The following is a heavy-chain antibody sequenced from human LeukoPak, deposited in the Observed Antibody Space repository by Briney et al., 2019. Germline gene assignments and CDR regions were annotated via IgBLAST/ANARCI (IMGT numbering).Heavy chain of an antibody. D-gene: IGHD3-9*01. Sequence: GGSLRLSCAASEFTFSHHWMTWVRQAPGKGLELVANIKQDGSETYYVDSVRGRFTISRDNAKNSLDMQMNSLRVEDTAVYYCARGPILRHFDYYMDVWGKGTTVIISS. CDR3: ARGPILRHFDYYMDV. CDR1: EFTFSHHW. J-gene: IGHJ6*03. CDR2: IKQDGSET. V-gene: IGHV3-7*01.